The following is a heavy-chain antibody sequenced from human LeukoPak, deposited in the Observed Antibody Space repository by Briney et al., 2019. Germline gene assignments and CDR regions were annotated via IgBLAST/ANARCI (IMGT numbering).Heavy chain of an antibody. D-gene: IGHD3-16*01. Sequence: GASEKVSCKASGYTLNNNYIHWVRRAPGQGLEWVGVINPVGDRTSYAQKFQGRVTMTSDTSTSTVYMQLTSLRSEDTAIYYCARDRQVITLYFYYFMDVWGEGTTVTVSS. CDR2: INPVGDRT. CDR1: GYTLNNNY. V-gene: IGHV1-46*02. CDR3: ARDRQVITLYFYYFMDV. J-gene: IGHJ6*03.